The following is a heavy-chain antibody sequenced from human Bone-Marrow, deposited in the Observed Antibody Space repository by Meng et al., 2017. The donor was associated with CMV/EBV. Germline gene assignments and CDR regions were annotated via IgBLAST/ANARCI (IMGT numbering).Heavy chain of an antibody. V-gene: IGHV3-64*02. CDR2: ISSNGGST. D-gene: IGHD7-27*01. J-gene: IGHJ4*02. Sequence: GESLKISCAASGFTFSSFAMHWVRQAPGKGLEYVSAISSNGGSTYYADSVKGRFTISRDNSKNTLYLQMGSLRAEDMAVYYCARDNWGPDYWGQGTLVTVPQ. CDR1: GFTFSSFA. CDR3: ARDNWGPDY.